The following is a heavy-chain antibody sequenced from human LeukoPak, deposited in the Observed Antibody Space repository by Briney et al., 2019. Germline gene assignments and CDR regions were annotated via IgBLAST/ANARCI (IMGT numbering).Heavy chain of an antibody. Sequence: GGSLRLSCAVSGFTFSSYAMTWVRQAPGKGLEWVSAISGSGGNTYYADSVKGRFTISRDNSKNTLYLQMNSLRAEDTAVYYCAKLGQQLFDFDYWGQGTLVTVSS. CDR1: GFTFSSYA. J-gene: IGHJ4*02. D-gene: IGHD6-13*01. V-gene: IGHV3-23*01. CDR2: ISGSGGNT. CDR3: AKLGQQLFDFDY.